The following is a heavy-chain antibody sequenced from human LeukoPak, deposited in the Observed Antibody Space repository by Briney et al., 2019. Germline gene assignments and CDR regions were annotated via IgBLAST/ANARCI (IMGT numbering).Heavy chain of an antibody. V-gene: IGHV4-59*01. CDR1: GGSISSYY. D-gene: IGHD6-19*01. CDR2: IYSGGST. J-gene: IGHJ4*02. CDR3: AKGAGWYNY. Sequence: SETLSLTCIVSGGSISSYYWSWIRQSPGKGLEWIAYIYSGGSTNYNPSLKSRVTISADTSKSHFSLKLNSVTAADTAVYYCAKGAGWYNYWGQGTLVTVSS.